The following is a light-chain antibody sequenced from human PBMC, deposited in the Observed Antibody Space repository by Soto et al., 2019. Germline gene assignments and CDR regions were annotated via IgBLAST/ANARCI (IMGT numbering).Light chain of an antibody. CDR3: QQYFSYPLT. CDR2: TAS. V-gene: IGKV1-8*01. CDR1: QDISSH. Sequence: AIRMTQSPSSFSASTGERVTITCRARQDISSHLAWYQVKPGKAPRLLIYTASYLESGVPSRFSGSGSGTDFTLTISSLQSEDFAVYYCQQYFSYPLTFGGGTKVEIK. J-gene: IGKJ4*01.